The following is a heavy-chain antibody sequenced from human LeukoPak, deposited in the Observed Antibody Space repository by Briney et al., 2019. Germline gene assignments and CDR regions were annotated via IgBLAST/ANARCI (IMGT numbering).Heavy chain of an antibody. CDR2: ISAYNGNT. D-gene: IGHD4-23*01. CDR3: ARLPYGGNWFDP. J-gene: IGHJ5*02. Sequence: GASVKVSCKASGYASTNYGINWVRQAPGQGLEWMGWISAYNGNTDCAQRFQSRVTMTTDTSTSTAYMELRSLRSDDTAVYYCARLPYGGNWFDPWGQGTLVTVSS. V-gene: IGHV1-18*01. CDR1: GYASTNYG.